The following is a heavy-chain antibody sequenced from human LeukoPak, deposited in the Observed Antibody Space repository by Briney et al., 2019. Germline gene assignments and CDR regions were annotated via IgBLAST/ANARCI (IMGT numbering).Heavy chain of an antibody. J-gene: IGHJ4*02. CDR1: GFTFSTYG. Sequence: GGSLRLSCAASGFTFSTYGMNWVRQAPGKGLEWVSGIHSGGYTYCADSVKGRFTISRDNSKNTLYLQMNGLRAEDTAKYYCAKLCGSSSVSDYWGQGTLVTVSS. D-gene: IGHD6-6*01. CDR3: AKLCGSSSVSDY. V-gene: IGHV3-23*01. CDR2: IHSGGYT.